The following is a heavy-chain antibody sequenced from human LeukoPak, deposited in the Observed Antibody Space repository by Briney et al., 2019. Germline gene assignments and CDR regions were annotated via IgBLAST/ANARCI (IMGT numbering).Heavy chain of an antibody. CDR2: IAYDGSNK. D-gene: IGHD3-22*01. Sequence: AGGSLRLSCAASGFTFSSYGIHWVRQAPGKGLEWVAAIAYDGSNKYYAGSVKGRFTISRDNSKKTLYLQMNSLRAEDTAVYYCARDQGVVVHGKYHYYGMDVWGQGTTVTVSS. CDR1: GFTFSSYG. V-gene: IGHV3-30*03. CDR3: ARDQGVVVHGKYHYYGMDV. J-gene: IGHJ6*02.